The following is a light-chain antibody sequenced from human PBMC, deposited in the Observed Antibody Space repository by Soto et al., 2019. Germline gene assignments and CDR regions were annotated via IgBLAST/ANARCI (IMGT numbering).Light chain of an antibody. Sequence: QSVLTQPASVSGSPGQSITISCTGASSDAGGYNYVSWYQQLPGKAPKLMIYDVNNRPSGVSNRFSGSKSGNTVSLTISGLQAEDEADYYCSSYTGSSTFVFGTGTKVTVL. CDR3: SSYTGSSTFV. J-gene: IGLJ1*01. CDR1: SSDAGGYNY. V-gene: IGLV2-14*01. CDR2: DVN.